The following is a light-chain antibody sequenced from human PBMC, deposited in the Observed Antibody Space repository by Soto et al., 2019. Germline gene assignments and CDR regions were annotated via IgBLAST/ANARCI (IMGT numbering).Light chain of an antibody. CDR2: DVS. CDR1: SSDVGGYNY. V-gene: IGLV2-11*01. CDR3: CSYAGSPYVV. J-gene: IGLJ2*01. Sequence: QSALTQPRSVSGSPGQSVTISCTGTSSDVGGYNYVSWYQQHPGKAPKLMIYDVSKRPSGVPDRFSGSKSGNTASLTISGIQAEDEADYYCCSYAGSPYVVFGGGTKLTVL.